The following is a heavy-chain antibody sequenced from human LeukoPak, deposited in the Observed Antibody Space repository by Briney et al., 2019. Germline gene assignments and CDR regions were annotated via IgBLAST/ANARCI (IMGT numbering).Heavy chain of an antibody. D-gene: IGHD6-19*01. V-gene: IGHV3-23*01. CDR3: AKDRLVGIAVAGRFFDY. CDR1: GFTFSSYA. CDR2: ISGSGGST. Sequence: PGGSLRLSCAASGFTFSSYAMSWVRQAPGKGLEWVSAISGSGGSTYYADSVKGRFTISRDNSKNTLYLQMNSLRAEDTAVYYCAKDRLVGIAVAGRFFDYWGQGTLVTVSS. J-gene: IGHJ4*02.